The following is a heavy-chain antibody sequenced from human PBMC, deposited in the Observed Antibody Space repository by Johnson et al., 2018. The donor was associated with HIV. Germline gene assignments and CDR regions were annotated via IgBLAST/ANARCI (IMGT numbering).Heavy chain of an antibody. CDR3: ARDQDWGYYDSTAFDI. CDR1: GFTFSDYY. J-gene: IGHJ3*02. D-gene: IGHD3-22*01. V-gene: IGHV3-11*04. Sequence: VQLVESGGGLVKPGGSLRLSCAASGFTFSDYYMSWIRQAPGKGLEWVSNISRSGSTIYHADSVKGRFTISRDNSKNTLSLQMNSLRAEDTAVYYCARDQDWGYYDSTAFDIWGQGTMVTVSS. CDR2: ISRSGSTI.